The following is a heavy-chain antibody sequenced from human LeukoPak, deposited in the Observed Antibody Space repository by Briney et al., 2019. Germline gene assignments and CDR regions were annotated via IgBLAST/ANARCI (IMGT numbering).Heavy chain of an antibody. CDR2: INPNSGGT. V-gene: IGHV1-2*02. Sequence: ASVKVSCKASGYTFTGYYMHWVRQAPGQGLEWMGWINPNSGGTNYAQKFQGRVTMTRDTSISTAYMELSRLRSDDTAVYYCARPTYSGYSNPPLNYWGQGTLVTVSS. CDR3: ARPTYSGYSNPPLNY. D-gene: IGHD4-11*01. CDR1: GYTFTGYY. J-gene: IGHJ4*02.